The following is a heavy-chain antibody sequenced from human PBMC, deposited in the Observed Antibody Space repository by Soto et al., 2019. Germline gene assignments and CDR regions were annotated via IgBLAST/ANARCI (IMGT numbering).Heavy chain of an antibody. CDR1: GFTFTNYA. V-gene: IGHV3-23*01. CDR2: ITIDAIT. CDR3: AKAFSYASGDYYLIFDS. J-gene: IGHJ4*02. Sequence: LILSCAASGFTFTNYAMSWVRQAPGKGLEWVATITIDAITHYAESVKGRFTISRDNSKNTVSLQMNNLNAEDTAVYYCAKAFSYASGDYYLIFDSWGQGTLVTVSS. D-gene: IGHD3-10*01.